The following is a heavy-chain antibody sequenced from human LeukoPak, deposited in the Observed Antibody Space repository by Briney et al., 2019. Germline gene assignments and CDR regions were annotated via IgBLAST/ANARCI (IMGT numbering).Heavy chain of an antibody. CDR3: ARGPASGSDFAWFDP. J-gene: IGHJ5*02. CDR1: GGSLSNYY. Sequence: SETLSLTRAVYGGSLSNYYWSWIRQPPGKGLEWTGEINHSGSTKFNPSLKSRVTILVDMSRSQFSLQLNSVTAADTAVYYCARGPASGSDFAWFDPWGQGTLVTVSS. CDR2: INHSGST. D-gene: IGHD3-10*01. V-gene: IGHV4-34*01.